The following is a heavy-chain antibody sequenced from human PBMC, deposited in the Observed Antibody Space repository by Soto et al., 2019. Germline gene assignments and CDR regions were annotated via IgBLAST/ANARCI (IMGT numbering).Heavy chain of an antibody. D-gene: IGHD3-10*01. J-gene: IGHJ4*02. CDR1: GGSISSGDYY. CDR2: IYYSGST. V-gene: IGHV4-30-4*01. CDR3: ASRKSSPYFDY. Sequence: SETLSLTCTVSGGSISSGDYYWSWIRQPPGKGLEWVGYIYYSGSTYYNPSLKSRVTISVDTSKNQFSLKLSSVTAADTAVYYCASRKSSPYFDYWGQGTLVTVSS.